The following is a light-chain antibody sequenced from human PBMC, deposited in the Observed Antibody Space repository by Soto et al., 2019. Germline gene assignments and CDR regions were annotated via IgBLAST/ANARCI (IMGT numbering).Light chain of an antibody. V-gene: IGKV1-39*01. CDR1: QSISSY. J-gene: IGKJ1*01. CDR2: AAS. Sequence: DIQMTQSPSSLSASVGDRVTITCRASQSISSYLHWYQQKPGKAPKLLLYAASGLQSGVTSRFSGSGSGTDFTLTISSLQPEDFATYYCQQSYSASWTFGQGTKVEV. CDR3: QQSYSASWT.